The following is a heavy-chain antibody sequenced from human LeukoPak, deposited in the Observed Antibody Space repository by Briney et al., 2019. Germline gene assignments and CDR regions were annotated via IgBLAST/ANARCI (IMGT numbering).Heavy chain of an antibody. J-gene: IGHJ4*02. Sequence: ASVKVSCKASGYTFTDYGFTWVRQAPRQGLEWMGWINGYNGNTNYAQNFQGRVTMATDTSTNTAYMELRSLRSDDTAVYYCARDNNYYDSGGYWRDEYWGQGTLVAVSS. CDR2: INGYNGNT. CDR1: GYTFTDYG. D-gene: IGHD3-22*01. V-gene: IGHV1-18*01. CDR3: ARDNNYYDSGGYWRDEY.